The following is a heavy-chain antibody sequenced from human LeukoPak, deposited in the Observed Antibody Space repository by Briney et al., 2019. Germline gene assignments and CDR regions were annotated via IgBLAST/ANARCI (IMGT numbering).Heavy chain of an antibody. CDR1: GGSISSSNW. D-gene: IGHD3-3*01. Sequence: SGTLSLTCAVSGGSISSSNWWSWVRQPPGKGLEWIGEIYHSGSTNYNPSLKGRVTISVDKSTNQFSLKLSSVTAADTAVYYCARESGGFFRYYSYGMDVWGKGTTVTVSS. J-gene: IGHJ6*04. V-gene: IGHV4-4*02. CDR2: IYHSGST. CDR3: ARESGGFFRYYSYGMDV.